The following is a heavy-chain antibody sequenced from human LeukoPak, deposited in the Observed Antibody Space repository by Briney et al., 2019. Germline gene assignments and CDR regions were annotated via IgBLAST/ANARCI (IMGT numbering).Heavy chain of an antibody. CDR2: ISAYNGNT. J-gene: IGHJ3*02. D-gene: IGHD4-17*01. CDR1: GYTFTSYG. Sequence: GASVKVSCKASGYTFTSYGISWVRQPPGQGLEWMGWISAYNGNTNYAQKLQGRVTMTTDTSTSTAYMELRSLRSDDTAVYYCARPRAPVTRISSFDIWGQGTMVTVSS. CDR3: ARPRAPVTRISSFDI. V-gene: IGHV1-18*01.